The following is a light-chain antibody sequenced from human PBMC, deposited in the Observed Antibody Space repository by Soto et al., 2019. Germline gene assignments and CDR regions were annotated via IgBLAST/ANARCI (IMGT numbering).Light chain of an antibody. V-gene: IGKV1-39*01. CDR1: QSIASS. J-gene: IGKJ1*01. Sequence: DIQMTQSPSSLSPSVGDRVTISCRATQSIASSLHWYQQKSGKAPKLLISAASSLQSGVPSRFSGSGSGTDFTLTISSLQPEDFPTYYCQQSYSLPRTFGQGTKVEIK. CDR2: AAS. CDR3: QQSYSLPRT.